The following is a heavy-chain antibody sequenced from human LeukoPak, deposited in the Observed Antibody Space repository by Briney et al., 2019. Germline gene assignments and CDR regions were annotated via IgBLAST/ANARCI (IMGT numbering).Heavy chain of an antibody. V-gene: IGHV4-59*08. CDR2: IYYSGST. J-gene: IGHJ3*02. D-gene: IGHD4-17*01. CDR3: ATRGYGDYVDAFDI. CDR1: GGSISSYY. Sequence: PSETLSLTCTVCGGSISSYYWSWIRQPPGKGLEWIGYIYYSGSTNYNPSLKSRVTISVDTSKNQFSLKLSSVTAADTAVYYCATRGYGDYVDAFDIWGQGTMVTVSS.